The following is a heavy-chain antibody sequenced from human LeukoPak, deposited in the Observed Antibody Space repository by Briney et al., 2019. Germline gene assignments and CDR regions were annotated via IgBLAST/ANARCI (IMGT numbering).Heavy chain of an antibody. J-gene: IGHJ3*02. CDR2: IYPGDSDT. D-gene: IGHD3-16*02. Sequence: GESLKISCKGSGYSFTSYWIGWVRQMPGKGLEWMGIIYPGDSDTRYSPSFQGQVTISADKSISTAYLQWSSLKASDTAMYYCASTSEYDYVWGSYRYSIWGQGTMVTVSS. CDR3: ASTSEYDYVWGSYRYSI. CDR1: GYSFTSYW. V-gene: IGHV5-51*01.